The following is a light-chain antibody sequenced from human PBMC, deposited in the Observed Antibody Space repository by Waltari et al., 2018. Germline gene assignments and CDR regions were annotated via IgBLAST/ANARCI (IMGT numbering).Light chain of an antibody. Sequence: VVMTQSPGTLSVSPGERATLSCRASQSVSSNLAWYQQKPGQAPSLLIYDASTRATGIPARFSGSGSGTAFTLTISSLQSEDFAVYYCQHYLNWPSTFGQGTRLEI. CDR1: QSVSSN. CDR2: DAS. V-gene: IGKV3-15*01. CDR3: QHYLNWPST. J-gene: IGKJ5*01.